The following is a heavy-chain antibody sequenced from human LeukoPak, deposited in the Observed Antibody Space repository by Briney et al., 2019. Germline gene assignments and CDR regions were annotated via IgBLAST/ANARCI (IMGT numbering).Heavy chain of an antibody. D-gene: IGHD3-22*01. CDR1: GFTFSSYG. V-gene: IGHV3-30*18. CDR2: ISYDGSNK. Sequence: GGSLRLSCAASGFTFSSYGMHWVRQAPGKGLEWVAVISYDGSNKYYADSVKGRFTISRDNSKNTLYLQMNSLRAEDTAVYYCAKAAQSLPYYYDSSGYYSNAFDIWGQGTMVTVS. J-gene: IGHJ3*02. CDR3: AKAAQSLPYYYDSSGYYSNAFDI.